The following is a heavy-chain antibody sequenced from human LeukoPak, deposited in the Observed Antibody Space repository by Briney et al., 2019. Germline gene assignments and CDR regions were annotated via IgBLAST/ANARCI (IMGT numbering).Heavy chain of an antibody. CDR2: MFYTGSG. CDR1: GGSMSNYY. Sequence: PSETLSLTCTVSGGSMSNYYWNWIRQPPGQGLEWIGYMFYTGSGKYNPSLKSRVTISVDTSKRQISLKLTSVTAADTAVYYCATNLPGYSYGYWVAWGQGTLVTVSS. D-gene: IGHD5-18*01. J-gene: IGHJ5*02. CDR3: ATNLPGYSYGYWVA. V-gene: IGHV4-59*01.